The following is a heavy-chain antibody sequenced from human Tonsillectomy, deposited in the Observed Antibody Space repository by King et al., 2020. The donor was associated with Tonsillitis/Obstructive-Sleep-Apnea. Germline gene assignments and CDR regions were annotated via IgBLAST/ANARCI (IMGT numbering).Heavy chain of an antibody. CDR2: VSFDGSEK. V-gene: IGHV3-30*18. J-gene: IGHJ6*02. Sequence: VQLVESGGGVVQPGRSLRLSCAASGSILSSYDMHWVRQAPGKGLEWVAVVSFDGSEKYYVDSVRGRFTISRDNSKKTVYLQMNSLRREDTAVYYCAKDSRGNGRTPRHGYGMDVWGQGTTVTVSS. CDR1: GSILSSYD. CDR3: AKDSRGNGRTPRHGYGMDV. D-gene: IGHD4-23*01.